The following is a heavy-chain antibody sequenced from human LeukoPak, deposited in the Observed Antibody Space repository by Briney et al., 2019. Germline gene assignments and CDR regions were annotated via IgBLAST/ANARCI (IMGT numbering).Heavy chain of an antibody. J-gene: IGHJ4*02. D-gene: IGHD6-6*01. Sequence: GGSLRLSCAASGFTFSSYAMHWVRQAPGKGLEWVAVISYDGSNKYYADSVKGRFTISRDNSKNTLYLQMNSLRAEDTAVYYCARDQYSSSSGYFDYWGRGTLVTVSS. CDR2: ISYDGSNK. V-gene: IGHV3-30*01. CDR1: GFTFSSYA. CDR3: ARDQYSSSSGYFDY.